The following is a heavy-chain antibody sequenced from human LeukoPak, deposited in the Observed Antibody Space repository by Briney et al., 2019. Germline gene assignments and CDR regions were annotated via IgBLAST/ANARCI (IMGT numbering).Heavy chain of an antibody. J-gene: IGHJ4*02. CDR2: ISLAGQT. V-gene: IGHV4/OR15-8*02. Sequence: SETLSLTCGVSGGSISGTNWWSWVRQPPGQGLEWIGEISLAGQTNYNPSLNGRVTTSLDKSSNQLSLHLTSVTAADTATYFCSRESGPFCPFGYWGQGTLVIVSS. CDR1: GGSISGTNW. D-gene: IGHD1-26*01. CDR3: SRESGPFCPFGY.